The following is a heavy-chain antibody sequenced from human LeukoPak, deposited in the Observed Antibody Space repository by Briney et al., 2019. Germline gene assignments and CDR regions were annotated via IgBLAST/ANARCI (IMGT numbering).Heavy chain of an antibody. Sequence: SVKVSCKASGGTFSSYAISWVRQAPGQGLEWMGRYIPIFATTKYAQKFQDRVTMTADESTSTAYMELRSLRSGDTAVYYCATVVVYGISTLWYFDLWGRGTLVTVSS. V-gene: IGHV1-69*13. CDR3: ATVVVYGISTLWYFDL. J-gene: IGHJ2*01. CDR2: YIPIFATT. CDR1: GGTFSSYA. D-gene: IGHD2/OR15-2a*01.